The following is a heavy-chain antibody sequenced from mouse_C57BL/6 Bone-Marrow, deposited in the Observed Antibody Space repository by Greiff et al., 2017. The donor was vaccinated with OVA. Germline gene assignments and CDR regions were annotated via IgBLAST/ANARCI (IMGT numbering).Heavy chain of an antibody. V-gene: IGHV1-81*01. J-gene: IGHJ3*01. CDR1: GYTFTSYG. CDR3: ATELWAWFAY. Sequence: QVQLQQSGAELARPGASVKLPCKASGYTFTSYGISWVKQRTGQGLEWIGEIYPRSGNTYYNEKFKGKATLTADKSSSTAYMELRSLTSEDSAVYFCATELWAWFAYWGQGTLVTVSA. CDR2: IYPRSGNT.